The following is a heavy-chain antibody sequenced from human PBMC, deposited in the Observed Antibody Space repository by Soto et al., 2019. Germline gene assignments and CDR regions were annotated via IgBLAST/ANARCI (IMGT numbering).Heavy chain of an antibody. CDR2: IKPDGREK. CDR1: GFSFNSYW. J-gene: IGHJ5*02. CDR3: AGDGVRNGAYNGWLDP. V-gene: IGHV3-7*03. D-gene: IGHD3-16*01. Sequence: EVQLVESGGGLVQPGGSLRHSCAASGFSFNSYWMTWVRQAPGKGLEWVANIKPDGREKYYVASVKGRFTISRDNGKNLLYLQMDSLTPDDTAVYYCAGDGVRNGAYNGWLDPWGQGNLVTDSS.